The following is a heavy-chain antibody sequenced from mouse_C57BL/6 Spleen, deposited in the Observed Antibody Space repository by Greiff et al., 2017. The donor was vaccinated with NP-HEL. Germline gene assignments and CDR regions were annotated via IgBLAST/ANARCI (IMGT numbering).Heavy chain of an antibody. V-gene: IGHV1-72*01. CDR2: IDPNSGGT. J-gene: IGHJ4*01. CDR1: GYTFTSYW. D-gene: IGHD2-5*01. CDR3: ARNGVTTDYYAMDY. Sequence: QVQLQQSGAELVKPGASVKLSCKASGYTFTSYWMHWVKQRPGRGLEWIGRIDPNSGGTKYNEKFKSKATLTVDKPSSTAYMQLSSLTSEDSAVYYWARNGVTTDYYAMDYWGQGTSVTVSS.